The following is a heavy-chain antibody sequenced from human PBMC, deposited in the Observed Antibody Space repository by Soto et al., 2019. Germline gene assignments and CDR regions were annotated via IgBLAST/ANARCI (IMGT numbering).Heavy chain of an antibody. CDR2: IRRKANSYTT. CDR3: AMLGGWSGGSNDMDV. Sequence: EVQLVESGGGLVQPGGSLRLSCAASGLIFSDYHMDWVRQAPGKGLAWVGRIRRKANSYTTEYAASVKGRFTISRDDSKNSLYLQMNGLKTEDTAVYYCAMLGGWSGGSNDMDVWGQGTTGTVSS. J-gene: IGHJ6*02. CDR1: GLIFSDYH. V-gene: IGHV3-72*01. D-gene: IGHD6-19*01.